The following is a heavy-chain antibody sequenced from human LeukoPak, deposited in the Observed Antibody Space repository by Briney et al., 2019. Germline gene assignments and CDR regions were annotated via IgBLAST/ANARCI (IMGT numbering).Heavy chain of an antibody. Sequence: SVKLSCKASGGTFSSYAISWVRQAPGQGLEWMGRIIPILGIANYTQKFQGRVTITADKSTSTAYMELSSLRSEDTAVYYCARDRDTGYYYGMDVWGQGTTVTVSS. V-gene: IGHV1-69*04. CDR3: ARDRDTGYYYGMDV. CDR1: GGTFSSYA. D-gene: IGHD5-18*01. J-gene: IGHJ6*02. CDR2: IIPILGIA.